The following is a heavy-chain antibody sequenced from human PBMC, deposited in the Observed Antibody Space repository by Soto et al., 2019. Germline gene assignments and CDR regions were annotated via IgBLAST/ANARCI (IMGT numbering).Heavy chain of an antibody. CDR2: IVPMFGIP. Sequence: GASVKGSCKASGGTFSSYAINWVRQAPGQGVEWMGRIVPMFGIPNFAPKFQGRVTMTADRSTTTAYMELSSLRSEDTAVYYCASGPYTSSSGGYYYYYMDVWGKGTTVTVSS. D-gene: IGHD6-6*01. V-gene: IGHV1-69*04. CDR1: GGTFSSYA. J-gene: IGHJ6*03. CDR3: ASGPYTSSSGGYYYYYMDV.